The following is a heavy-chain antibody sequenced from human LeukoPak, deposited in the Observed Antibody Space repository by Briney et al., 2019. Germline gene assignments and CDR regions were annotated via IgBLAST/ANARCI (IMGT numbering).Heavy chain of an antibody. CDR3: ARAEETGTSDY. J-gene: IGHJ4*02. CDR1: GYTFTSYG. Sequence: ASVKVSCKASGYTFTSYGISWVRQATGQGLEWMGWMNPNSGNTGYAQKFQGRVTITRNTSISTAYMELSSLRSEDTAVYYCARAEETGTSDYWGQGTLVTVSS. CDR2: MNPNSGNT. D-gene: IGHD1-7*01. V-gene: IGHV1-8*03.